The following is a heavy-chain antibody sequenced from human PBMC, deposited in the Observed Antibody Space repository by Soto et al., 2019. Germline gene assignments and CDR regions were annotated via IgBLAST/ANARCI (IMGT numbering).Heavy chain of an antibody. Sequence: SVKVSCKASGYTFTTYGISWVRQAPGQGLEWMGRIIPILGIANYAQKFQGRVTITADKSTSTAYMELSSLRSEDTAVYYCARVTDIVVVPAAKSWFDPWGQGTLVTVSS. D-gene: IGHD2-2*01. V-gene: IGHV1-69*04. CDR3: ARVTDIVVVPAAKSWFDP. J-gene: IGHJ5*02. CDR2: IIPILGIA. CDR1: GYTFTTYG.